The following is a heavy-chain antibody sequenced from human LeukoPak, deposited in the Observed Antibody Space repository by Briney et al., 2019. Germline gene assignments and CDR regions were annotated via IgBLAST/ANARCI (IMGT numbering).Heavy chain of an antibody. Sequence: SETLSLTCTVSGGSISSGSYYWSWIRQPAGKGLEWIGCIYTSGSTNYNPSLKSRVTISVDTSKNQFSLKLSSVTAADTAVYYCARGYDYSNYDAPSDYWGQGTLVTVSS. CDR1: GGSISSGSYY. V-gene: IGHV4-61*02. CDR3: ARGYDYSNYDAPSDY. CDR2: IYTSGST. J-gene: IGHJ4*02. D-gene: IGHD4-11*01.